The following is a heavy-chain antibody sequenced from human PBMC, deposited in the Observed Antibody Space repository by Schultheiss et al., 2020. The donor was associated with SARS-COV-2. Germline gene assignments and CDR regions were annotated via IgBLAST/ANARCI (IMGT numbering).Heavy chain of an antibody. Sequence: GESLKISCAASGFTFSSYGMHWVRQAPGKGLEWVAVIWYDGSNKYYADSVKGRFTISRDNSKNTLYLQMNSLRAEDTAVYYCAREGRGGDYDYYYGMDVWGQGTTVTVSS. D-gene: IGHD4-17*01. CDR1: GFTFSSYG. J-gene: IGHJ6*02. V-gene: IGHV3-33*01. CDR2: IWYDGSNK. CDR3: AREGRGGDYDYYYGMDV.